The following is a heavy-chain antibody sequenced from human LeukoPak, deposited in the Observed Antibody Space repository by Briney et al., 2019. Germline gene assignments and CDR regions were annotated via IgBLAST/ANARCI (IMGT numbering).Heavy chain of an antibody. Sequence: GRSLRLSCAASGFTFSSYGMHWVRQAPGKGLEWVAVIWHDGRNKYYADSVKGRFTISRDNSENTLYLQMSSLRAEDTAVYYCARDRGSNDPIDYWGQGTLVTVSS. J-gene: IGHJ4*02. D-gene: IGHD2-15*01. CDR1: GFTFSSYG. V-gene: IGHV3-33*01. CDR2: IWHDGRNK. CDR3: ARDRGSNDPIDY.